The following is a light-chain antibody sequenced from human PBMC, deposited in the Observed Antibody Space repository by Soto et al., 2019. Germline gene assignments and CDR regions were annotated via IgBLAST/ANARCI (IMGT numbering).Light chain of an antibody. CDR1: SDDIGNFNL. J-gene: IGLJ3*02. CDR3: CSYAGSRWM. CDR2: EVH. V-gene: IGLV2-23*02. Sequence: QSVLTQPASVSGSPGQSITVSCTGSSDDIGNFNLVSWYQQYPGKAPKLILYEVHKRPLGVSDRFSGSKSGNTASLTISGLQAEDEADYHCCSYAGSRWMFGGGTKVTVL.